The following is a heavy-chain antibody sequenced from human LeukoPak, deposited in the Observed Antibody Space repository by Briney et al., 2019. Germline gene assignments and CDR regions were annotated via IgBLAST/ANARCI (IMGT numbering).Heavy chain of an antibody. V-gene: IGHV1-3*01. J-gene: IGHJ4*02. Sequence: ASVKVSCKASGYTFTSYAMHWVRQAPGQRLEWMGWINAGNGNTKYSQEFQGRVTITRDTSASTAYMELSSLRSDDTAVYYCARDQVAGLVPYYFDYWGQGTLVTVSS. CDR1: GYTFTSYA. CDR3: ARDQVAGLVPYYFDY. D-gene: IGHD6-19*01. CDR2: INAGNGNT.